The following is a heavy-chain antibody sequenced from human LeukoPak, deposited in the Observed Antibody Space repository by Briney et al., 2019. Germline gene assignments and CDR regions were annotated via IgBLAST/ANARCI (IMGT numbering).Heavy chain of an antibody. V-gene: IGHV2-70*11. D-gene: IGHD5-24*01. CDR2: IDWDDDK. J-gene: IGHJ5*02. CDR3: ARGPNRWLQFSS. CDR1: GFSLSTSGMC. Sequence: RESGPALVKPTQTLTLTCTFSGFSLSTSGMCVSWIRQPPGKALEWLARIDWDDDKYYSTSLKTRLTISKDTSKNQVVLTMTNMDPVDTATYYCARGPNRWLQFSSWGQGTLVTVSS.